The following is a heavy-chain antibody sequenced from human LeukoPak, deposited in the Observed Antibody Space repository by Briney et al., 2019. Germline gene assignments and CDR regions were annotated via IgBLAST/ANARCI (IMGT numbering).Heavy chain of an antibody. CDR3: ARDPSALAGYFDY. Sequence: PGGSLGLSCAASGFTFSPYWMHWVRQAPGKGLVWVSRIDSDGSSTTYADSVKDRFTISRDNAENTLYLQMNSLRAEDTAVYYCARDPSALAGYFDYWGQGTLVTVSS. CDR1: GFTFSPYW. V-gene: IGHV3-74*01. D-gene: IGHD6-19*01. J-gene: IGHJ4*02. CDR2: IDSDGSST.